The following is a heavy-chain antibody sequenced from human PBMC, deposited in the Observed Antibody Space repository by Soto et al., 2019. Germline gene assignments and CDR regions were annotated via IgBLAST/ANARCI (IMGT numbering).Heavy chain of an antibody. D-gene: IGHD2-2*01. CDR3: ASQGYCISTSCPNYDYGMDV. J-gene: IGHJ6*02. V-gene: IGHV1-69*12. CDR2: IIPMFGTA. CDR1: GGTFSSYA. Sequence: QVQLVQSGAEVKKPGSSVKVSCKASGGTFSSYAISWVRQAPGQGLEWMGGIIPMFGTADYAQKFQGRVTITADESTSTAYMELSSLRSEDTAVYYCASQGYCISTSCPNYDYGMDVWGQGTTVTVSS.